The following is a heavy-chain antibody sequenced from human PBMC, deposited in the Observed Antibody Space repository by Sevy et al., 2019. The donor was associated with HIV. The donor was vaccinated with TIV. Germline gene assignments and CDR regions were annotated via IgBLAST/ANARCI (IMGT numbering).Heavy chain of an antibody. J-gene: IGHJ4*02. D-gene: IGHD3-10*01. V-gene: IGHV3-23*01. Sequence: GGSLRLSCAASGFTFSSYAMSWVRQAPGKGLEWVSAISGSAGSTYYADSVKGRFTISRDNSKNTLYLQMNSLRAEDTAVYYCAKTYGSGSYFPHSSGYYYFDYWGQGTLVTVSS. CDR1: GFTFSSYA. CDR2: ISGSAGST. CDR3: AKTYGSGSYFPHSSGYYYFDY.